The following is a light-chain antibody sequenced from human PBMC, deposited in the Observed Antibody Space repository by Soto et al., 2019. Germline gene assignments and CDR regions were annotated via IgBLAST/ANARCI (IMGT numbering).Light chain of an antibody. V-gene: IGKV3-20*01. CDR1: QSVSASY. CDR2: GAS. CDR3: QQYDSSPVT. Sequence: IVLTQSPGTLSLSPGERATLSCGASQSVSASYLAWYQQKPGQAPRLLIYGASRRATGSPDRFSAGGSGTDFTLTISRLEPDDLAVYYCQQYDSSPVTFGQGTKVEIK. J-gene: IGKJ2*01.